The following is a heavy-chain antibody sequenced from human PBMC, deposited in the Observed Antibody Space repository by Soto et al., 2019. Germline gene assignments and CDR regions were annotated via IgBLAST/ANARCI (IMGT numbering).Heavy chain of an antibody. CDR1: GFTFSSYS. J-gene: IGHJ4*02. CDR3: ARGVGPSWSYYNSYFDY. D-gene: IGHD3-10*01. CDR2: ISSSSSYI. V-gene: IGHV3-21*01. Sequence: GGSLRLSCAASGFTFSSYSMNWVRQAPGKGLEWVSSISSSSSYIYYADSVKGRFTISRDNAKNSLYLQMNSLRAEDTAVYFCARGVGPSWSYYNSYFDYWGQGTLVTVSS.